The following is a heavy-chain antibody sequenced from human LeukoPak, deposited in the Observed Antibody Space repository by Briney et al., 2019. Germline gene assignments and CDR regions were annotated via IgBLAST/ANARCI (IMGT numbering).Heavy chain of an antibody. Sequence: PGGSLRLSCAASGFTFSSYAMHWVRQAPGKGLEWVAVISYDGSNKYYADSVKGRFTISRDNSKNTLYLQMNSLRAEDTAVYYCARDLVGYPLRRDGYNPNWFDPWGQGTLVTVSS. D-gene: IGHD5-24*01. CDR2: ISYDGSNK. V-gene: IGHV3-30-3*01. J-gene: IGHJ5*02. CDR3: ARDLVGYPLRRDGYNPNWFDP. CDR1: GFTFSSYA.